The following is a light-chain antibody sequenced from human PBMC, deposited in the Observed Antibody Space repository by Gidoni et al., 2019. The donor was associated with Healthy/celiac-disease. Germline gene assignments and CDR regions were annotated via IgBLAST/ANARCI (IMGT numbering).Light chain of an antibody. CDR1: QSISSY. Sequence: IHTTPSPSSLSASVGDRVTITCRASQSISSYLNWYQQKPGKAPKLLIYAASSLQSGVPSRFSGSGSGTDFTLTISSLQPEDFATYYCQQSYSTPRFGQGTKVEIK. J-gene: IGKJ1*01. V-gene: IGKV1-39*01. CDR3: QQSYSTPR. CDR2: AAS.